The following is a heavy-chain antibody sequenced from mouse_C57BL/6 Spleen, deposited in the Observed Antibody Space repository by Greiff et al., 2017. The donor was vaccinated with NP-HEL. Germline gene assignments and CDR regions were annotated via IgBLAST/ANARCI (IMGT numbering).Heavy chain of an antibody. J-gene: IGHJ2*01. Sequence: QVQLKESGAELVRPGTSVKMSCKASGYTFTNYWIGWAKQRPGHGLEWIGDIYPGGGYTNYNEKFKGKATLTADKSSSTAYMQFSSLTSEDSAIYYCARKDLDYGSSGGYYFDYWGQGTTLTVSS. CDR1: GYTFTNYW. CDR3: ARKDLDYGSSGGYYFDY. V-gene: IGHV1-63*01. CDR2: IYPGGGYT. D-gene: IGHD1-1*01.